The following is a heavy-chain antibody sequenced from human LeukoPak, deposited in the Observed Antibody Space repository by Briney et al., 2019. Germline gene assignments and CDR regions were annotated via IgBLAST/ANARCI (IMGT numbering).Heavy chain of an antibody. CDR2: ISYDGSNK. Sequence: GGSLRLSCAASGFTFSSYGMHWVRQAPGKGLEWVAVISYDGSNKYYADSVKGRFTISRDNSKNTLYLQMNSLRAEDTAVYYCAKGLLSFPGYCSSTSCRDDAFDIWGQGTMVTVSS. CDR3: AKGLLSFPGYCSSTSCRDDAFDI. J-gene: IGHJ3*02. V-gene: IGHV3-30*18. CDR1: GFTFSSYG. D-gene: IGHD2-2*03.